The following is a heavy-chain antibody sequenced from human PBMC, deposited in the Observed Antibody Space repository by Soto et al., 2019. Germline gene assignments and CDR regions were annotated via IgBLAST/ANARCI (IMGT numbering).Heavy chain of an antibody. J-gene: IGHJ6*02. V-gene: IGHV1-2*02. CDR2: INPSRGSA. D-gene: IGHD3-10*01. CDR1: GFTFTAYP. CDR3: ARDADLLYAKSDYFGFDV. Sequence: QVQLVQSGAEVKETGASVKVSCKTSGFTFTAYPLHWVRQAPGQGLEWLGFINPSRGSAQHSLRFQGRLTTTRDTSLTTTYVEVNGLKSDDTALYFCARDADLLYAKSDYFGFDVWGQGTMITVAS.